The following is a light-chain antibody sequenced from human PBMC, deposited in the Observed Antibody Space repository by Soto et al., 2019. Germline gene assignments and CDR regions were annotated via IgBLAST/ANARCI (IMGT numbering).Light chain of an antibody. Sequence: EIVMTQSPATLSVSPGERATLSCRASQSISTELAWYQQKPGQPPRLLLYSASTRATGVPARFTGSGSGSEFTLTISGLQSEDFAVYYCQPGHNWPLPFGQGTRLEI. J-gene: IGKJ2*01. CDR3: QPGHNWPLP. CDR2: SAS. V-gene: IGKV3-15*01. CDR1: QSISTE.